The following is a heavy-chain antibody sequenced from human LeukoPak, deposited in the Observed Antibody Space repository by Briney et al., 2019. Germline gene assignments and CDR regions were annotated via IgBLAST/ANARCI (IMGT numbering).Heavy chain of an antibody. D-gene: IGHD3-9*01. CDR2: ISYDGYSK. V-gene: IGHV3-30*18. J-gene: IGHJ5*02. CDR3: AKGDYYDVLTGRQSWFGP. Sequence: GGSLRLSCAASGFIFSSYGMHWVRQAPGKGLEWVAVISYDGYSKNYADSVKGRFTISRDNSKKTLYLQMNSLRAEDTAVYYCAKGDYYDVLTGRQSWFGPWGQGTLVTVSS. CDR1: GFIFSSYG.